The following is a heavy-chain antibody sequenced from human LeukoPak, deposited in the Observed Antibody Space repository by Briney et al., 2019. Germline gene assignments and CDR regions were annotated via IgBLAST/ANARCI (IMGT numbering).Heavy chain of an antibody. Sequence: ASVKATCKASGYTFTSYYMHWVRQAPGQGLEWMGIINPSGGSTSYAQKFQGRVTMTRDTSTSTVYMELSSLRSEDTAVYYCASTYYDSSGYLPYFDYWGQGTLVTVSS. V-gene: IGHV1-46*01. CDR2: INPSGGST. CDR3: ASTYYDSSGYLPYFDY. J-gene: IGHJ4*02. CDR1: GYTFTSYY. D-gene: IGHD3-22*01.